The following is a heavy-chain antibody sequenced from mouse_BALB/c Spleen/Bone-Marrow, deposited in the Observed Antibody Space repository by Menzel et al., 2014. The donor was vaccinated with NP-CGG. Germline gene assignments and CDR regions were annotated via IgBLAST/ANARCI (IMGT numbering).Heavy chain of an antibody. CDR1: GFNIKDTY. V-gene: IGHV14-3*02. J-gene: IGHJ4*01. D-gene: IGHD3-2*02. CDR3: AKGSADAMDY. CDR2: IDPANGNT. Sequence: EVQLQQSGAELVKPGASVKLSCTASGFNIKDTYMHWVKQRPEQGLEWIGRIDPANGNTKYDPKFQGKATITADTSSNTAYLQLSSLTSEDTAVYYCAKGSADAMDYWGQGTPVTVSS.